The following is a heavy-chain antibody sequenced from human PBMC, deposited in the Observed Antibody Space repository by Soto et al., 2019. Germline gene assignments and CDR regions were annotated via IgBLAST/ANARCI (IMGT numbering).Heavy chain of an antibody. V-gene: IGHV4-59*01. CDR1: SGSISSYY. CDR3: ARSGQDTTVTYFYYYGMDV. Sequence: SETLSLTCTVSSGSISSYYWSWIRQPPGKGLEWIGYIYYSGTTNYNPSLKSRVAISIDTSKNQFSLKLRSVTAADTAVYYCARSGQDTTVTYFYYYGMDVWGQGTTVTVSS. D-gene: IGHD4-4*01. CDR2: IYYSGTT. J-gene: IGHJ6*02.